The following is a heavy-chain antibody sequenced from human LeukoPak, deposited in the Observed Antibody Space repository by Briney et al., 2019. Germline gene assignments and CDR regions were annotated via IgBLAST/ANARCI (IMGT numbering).Heavy chain of an antibody. J-gene: IGHJ4*02. D-gene: IGHD2-2*02. CDR3: AKDRRSYCSSTSCYIGNY. V-gene: IGHV3-30*04. CDR1: GFTFSSYA. Sequence: GGSLRLSCAASGFTFSSYAMHWVRQAPGKGLEWVAVISYDGSNKYYADSVKGRFTISRDNSKNTLYLQMNSLRAEDTAVYYCAKDRRSYCSSTSCYIGNYWGQGTLVTVSS. CDR2: ISYDGSNK.